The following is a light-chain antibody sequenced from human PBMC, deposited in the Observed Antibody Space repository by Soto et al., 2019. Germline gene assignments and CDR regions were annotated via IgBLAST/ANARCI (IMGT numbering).Light chain of an antibody. V-gene: IGKV3-15*01. CDR2: GAS. J-gene: IGKJ4*01. CDR3: QQYNNWVT. CDR1: QSVSSSY. Sequence: EIVLTQSPGTLSLSPGERATLSCRASQSVSSSYLAWYQQKPGQGPRLLIYGASTRATGIPARFSGSGSGTEFTLTISSLQSEDFAVYYCQQYNNWVTFGGGTKVDIK.